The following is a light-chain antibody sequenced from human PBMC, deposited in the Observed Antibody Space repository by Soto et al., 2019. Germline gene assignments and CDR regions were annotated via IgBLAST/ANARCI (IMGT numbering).Light chain of an antibody. Sequence: DIVMTQSPDSLAVSLGERATINCKSSQSVLHSSNNKNYLAWYQQKPGQAPKVLIYWASTRESGVPDRFSGSGSGTDFTLTISSLQAEDVALYYCQQYYSTPLTFGGGTKVEIK. CDR3: QQYYSTPLT. CDR2: WAS. J-gene: IGKJ4*01. V-gene: IGKV4-1*01. CDR1: QSVLHSSNNKNY.